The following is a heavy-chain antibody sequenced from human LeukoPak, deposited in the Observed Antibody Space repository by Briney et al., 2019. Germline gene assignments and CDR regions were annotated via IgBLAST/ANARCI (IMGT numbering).Heavy chain of an antibody. CDR1: GGSISSYY. V-gene: IGHV4-59*01. CDR3: ARGGNYDILTGYFWA. CDR2: IYYSGST. Sequence: SETLSLTCTVPGGSISSYYWSWIRHPPGNGLHWIGYIYYSGSTNYNPSLKSRVTISVDTSKNQFSLKLSSVTAADTAVYYCARGGNYDILTGYFWAWGQGTLVTVSS. D-gene: IGHD3-9*01. J-gene: IGHJ5*02.